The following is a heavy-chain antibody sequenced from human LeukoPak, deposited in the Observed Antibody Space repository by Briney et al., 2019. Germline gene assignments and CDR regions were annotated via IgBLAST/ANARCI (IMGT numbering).Heavy chain of an antibody. CDR2: IAGTGGST. D-gene: IGHD4-23*01. Sequence: GGSLRLSCAGSGFTFNKYAMNWVRQPPGKGLEWVSSIAGTGGSTYYADSVKGRFTLSRDNSENTLYLQLNSLRAEDSAVYYCAKDMNYGGHPKFLDLDYWGQGTLVTVSS. CDR3: AKDMNYGGHPKFLDLDY. CDR1: GFTFNKYA. V-gene: IGHV3-23*01. J-gene: IGHJ4*02.